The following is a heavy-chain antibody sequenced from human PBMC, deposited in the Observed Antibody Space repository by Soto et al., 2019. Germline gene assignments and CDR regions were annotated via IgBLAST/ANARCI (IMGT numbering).Heavy chain of an antibody. V-gene: IGHV3-7*05. J-gene: IGHJ2*01. CDR1: GFTFNTYW. Sequence: GGSLRLSCAASGFTFNTYWMSWVRQAPGQGLEWVANIKQDGSEKNYVDSVKGRFTLSREAARNSVTLQMNSLRAEDTAVYYCVRESYYYDSRAFKGGWYFDLWGRGTLVTVSS. CDR3: VRESYYYDSRAFKGGWYFDL. CDR2: IKQDGSEK. D-gene: IGHD3-22*01.